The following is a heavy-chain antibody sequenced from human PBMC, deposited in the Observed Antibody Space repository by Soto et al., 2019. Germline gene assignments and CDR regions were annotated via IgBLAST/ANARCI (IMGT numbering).Heavy chain of an antibody. CDR1: GFSLSNGKVG. J-gene: IGHJ6*03. V-gene: IGHV2-26*01. D-gene: IGHD6-19*01. CDR2: IFSNDEK. Sequence: HVTLKESGPVLVKPTETLTLTCTVSGFSLSNGKVGVSWIRQPPGKALEWLAHIFSNDEKSYRTSLKSRLTNTEDTSKSQVVRTMTNVDPVDTATYYCARILFGRSVAGGYFYMDVWGKGTTVTVSS. CDR3: ARILFGRSVAGGYFYMDV.